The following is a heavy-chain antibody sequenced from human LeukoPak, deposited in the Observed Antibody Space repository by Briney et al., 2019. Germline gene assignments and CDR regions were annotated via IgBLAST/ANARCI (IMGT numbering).Heavy chain of an antibody. J-gene: IGHJ5*02. CDR2: ITSKANGGTP. V-gene: IGHV3-49*04. D-gene: IGHD2-2*01. CDR3: TRSTCSSTSCFDEA. CDR1: GFTFGDYA. Sequence: PGGSLRLSCTASGFTFGDYAMSWVRQAPGKGLEWVTSITSKANGGTPQSAASVKGRFTISRDDSKSIAYLQMNSLKTEDTAVYYCTRSTCSSTSCFDEAWGQGTLVTVSS.